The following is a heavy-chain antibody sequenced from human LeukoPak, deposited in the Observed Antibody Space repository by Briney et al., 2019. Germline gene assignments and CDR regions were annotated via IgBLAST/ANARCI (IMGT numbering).Heavy chain of an antibody. D-gene: IGHD5-12*01. CDR2: LHPDGSER. J-gene: IGHJ4*02. V-gene: IGHV3-7*01. CDR1: GFTFTQYW. Sequence: GGSLRLSCVASGFTFTQYWMTWVRQAPGKGLEWVARLHPDGSERNYVGSVEGRFTVFGDNAKSSLFLQMHSLRVEDTAVYYCARGGYSFDYLGQGILVTVSS. CDR3: ARGGYSFDY.